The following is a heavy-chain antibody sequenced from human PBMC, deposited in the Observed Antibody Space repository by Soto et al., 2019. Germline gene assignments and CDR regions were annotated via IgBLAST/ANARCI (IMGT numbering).Heavy chain of an antibody. Sequence: KASETLSLTCTVSGGSISSGDYYWSWIRQPPGKGLEWIGYIYYSGSTYYNPSLKSRVTISVDTSKNQFSLKLSSVTAADTAVYYCARDNQQLAYNWFDPRGQGTLVTVSS. D-gene: IGHD6-13*01. V-gene: IGHV4-30-4*01. CDR3: ARDNQQLAYNWFDP. CDR2: IYYSGST. J-gene: IGHJ5*02. CDR1: GGSISSGDYY.